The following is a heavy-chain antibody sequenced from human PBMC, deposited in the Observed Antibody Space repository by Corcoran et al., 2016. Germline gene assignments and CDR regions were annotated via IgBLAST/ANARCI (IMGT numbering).Heavy chain of an antibody. J-gene: IGHJ4*02. Sequence: EVHLVESGGGLVQPGGSLRLSCAASGFALSDQWMHWVRQPPGKGLVWVARIKYDGTSTSYAESVKGRFTISRDNARNPLYLQMNSLRAEDTAVYYCARTDYADYWGQGTLVTVSS. CDR2: IKYDGTST. V-gene: IGHV3-74*01. CDR1: GFALSDQW. D-gene: IGHD2-21*02. CDR3: ARTDYADY.